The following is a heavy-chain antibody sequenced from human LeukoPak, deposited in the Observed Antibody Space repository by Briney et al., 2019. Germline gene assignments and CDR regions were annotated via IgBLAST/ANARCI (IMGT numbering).Heavy chain of an antibody. J-gene: IGHJ6*03. CDR3: AKEPRYSSSNYYYYYMDV. V-gene: IGHV3-23*01. CDR1: GFTFSSYA. Sequence: GGSLRLSCAASGFTFSSYAMSWVRQAPGKGLEWVSGISGSGGSTYYADSVKGRFTISRDNSKNTLYLQMNSLRAEDTAVYYCAKEPRYSSSNYYYYYMDVWGKGTTVTVSS. D-gene: IGHD6-6*01. CDR2: ISGSGGST.